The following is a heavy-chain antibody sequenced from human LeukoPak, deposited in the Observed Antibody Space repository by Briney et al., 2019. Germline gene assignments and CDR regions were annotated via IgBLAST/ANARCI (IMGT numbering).Heavy chain of an antibody. CDR2: INPSGGST. D-gene: IGHD1-26*01. CDR3: ARDLEWELLPGRAFDI. Sequence: ASVKVSCKASGYTFTSYYMHWVRQAPGQGLEWMGIINPSGGSTSYAQKFQGRVTMTRDTSTSTAYMELRSLRSDDTAVYYCARDLEWELLPGRAFDIWGQGTMVTVSS. J-gene: IGHJ3*02. V-gene: IGHV1-46*01. CDR1: GYTFTSYY.